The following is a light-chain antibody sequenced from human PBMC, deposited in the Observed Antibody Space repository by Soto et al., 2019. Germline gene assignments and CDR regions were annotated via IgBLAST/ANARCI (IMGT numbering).Light chain of an antibody. V-gene: IGKV1-6*01. CDR2: AAS. J-gene: IGKJ1*01. CDR1: HGIRND. Sequence: AVQMTQSPSSLSASVGDIVTITCRASHGIRNDLAWYQQKPGRAPRLLIFAASTLQSGVPPRFSGSGAGTDFTLTISSLQPEDFATYYCLQAYNYPRTFGQGTKV. CDR3: LQAYNYPRT.